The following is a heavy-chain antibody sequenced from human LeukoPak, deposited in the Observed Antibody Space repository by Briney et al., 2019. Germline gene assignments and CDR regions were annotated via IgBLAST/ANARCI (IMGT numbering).Heavy chain of an antibody. Sequence: ASVKVSCKASGYTFTSYGISWVRQAPGQGLEWMGWISAYDGDTKYALNLQGRVTMTTDTSTSTAYMELRSLRSDDTAVYYCARQLRWDQYYFDYWGQGTPVTVSS. D-gene: IGHD4-23*01. J-gene: IGHJ4*02. CDR2: ISAYDGDT. V-gene: IGHV1-18*01. CDR3: ARQLRWDQYYFDY. CDR1: GYTFTSYG.